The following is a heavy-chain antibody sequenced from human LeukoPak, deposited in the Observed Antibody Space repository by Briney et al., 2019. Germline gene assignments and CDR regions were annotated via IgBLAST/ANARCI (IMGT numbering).Heavy chain of an antibody. CDR1: GFTFSSYS. CDR2: ISSSSSYI. CDR3: AREPPGYYSSSWQKTDY. J-gene: IGHJ4*02. Sequence: PGGSLRLSCAASGFTFSSYSMNWVRQAPGKGLEWVSSISSSSSYIYYADSVKGQFTISSDNANNSLYLQMNSLRAEDTAVYYCAREPPGYYSSSWQKTDYWGQGTLVTVSS. D-gene: IGHD6-13*01. V-gene: IGHV3-21*01.